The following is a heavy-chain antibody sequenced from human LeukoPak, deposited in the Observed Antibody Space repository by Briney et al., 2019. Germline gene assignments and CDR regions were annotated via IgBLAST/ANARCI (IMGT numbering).Heavy chain of an antibody. V-gene: IGHV4-59*01. Sequence: SETLSLTCAVYGGSFSGYYWSWIRQPPGKGLEWIGYIYYSGSTNYNPSLKSRVTISVDTSKNQFSLKLSSVTAADTAVYYCARAPLVGATFWDYWGQGTLVTVSS. CDR2: IYYSGST. J-gene: IGHJ4*02. D-gene: IGHD1-26*01. CDR3: ARAPLVGATFWDY. CDR1: GGSFSGYY.